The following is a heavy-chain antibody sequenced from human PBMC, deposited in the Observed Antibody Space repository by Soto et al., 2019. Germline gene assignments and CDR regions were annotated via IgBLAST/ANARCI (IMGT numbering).Heavy chain of an antibody. CDR1: GFTFSSYA. CDR2: ISYDGSNK. CDR3: ARDSSTGRYFQH. Sequence: QVQLVESGGGVVQPGRSLRLSCAASGFTFSSYAMHWVRQAPGKGLEWVVVISYDGSNKYYADSVKGRFTISRDNSKNTLYLQMNSLRAEDTAVYYCARDSSTGRYFQHWGQGTLVTVSS. D-gene: IGHD4-4*01. V-gene: IGHV3-30-3*01. J-gene: IGHJ1*01.